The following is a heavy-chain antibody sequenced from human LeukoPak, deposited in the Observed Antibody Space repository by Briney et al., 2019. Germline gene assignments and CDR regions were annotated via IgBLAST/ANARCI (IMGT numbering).Heavy chain of an antibody. V-gene: IGHV3-23*01. D-gene: IGHD4-17*01. CDR1: GFTFSSYT. J-gene: IGHJ4*02. CDR3: ARATGDY. CDR2: ITTSDGNT. Sequence: GGSLRLSCAASGFTFSSYTMSWVRQAPGKGLEWVSTITTSDGNTYYADSVKGRFTVSRDNSKNTLFLQMNSLRAEDTAVYYCARATGDYWGQGTLVTVSS.